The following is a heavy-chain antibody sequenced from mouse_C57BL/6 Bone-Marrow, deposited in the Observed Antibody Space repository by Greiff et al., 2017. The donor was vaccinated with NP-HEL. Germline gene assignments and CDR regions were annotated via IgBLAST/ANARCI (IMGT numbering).Heavy chain of an antibody. CDR3: ARKEATDPWFAY. Sequence: QVQLQQSGAELVKPGASVKLSCKASGYTFTSYWMHWVKQRPGQGLEWIGMIYPNSGSTNYNEKFKGKATLTVDKSSSTAYMQLSSLTSEDSAVDNCARKEATDPWFAYWGQGTLVTVSA. CDR1: GYTFTSYW. J-gene: IGHJ3*01. CDR2: IYPNSGST. D-gene: IGHD3-2*02. V-gene: IGHV1-64*01.